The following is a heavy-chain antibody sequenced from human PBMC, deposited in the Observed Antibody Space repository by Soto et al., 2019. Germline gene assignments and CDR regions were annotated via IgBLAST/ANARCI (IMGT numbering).Heavy chain of an antibody. CDR1: GCSIGSYY. D-gene: IGHD6-13*01. Sequence: SETLSLTCTVSGCSIGSYYWSWVRQPPGEGLEWIGWIYESGTTNYNPSLKSRVTISVDKSKNQFSLRLSSVTAADTAVYYCASMVGIAAAGDYYYGMDVWGQGTTVTVSS. J-gene: IGHJ6*02. CDR3: ASMVGIAAAGDYYYGMDV. CDR2: IYESGTT. V-gene: IGHV4-59*12.